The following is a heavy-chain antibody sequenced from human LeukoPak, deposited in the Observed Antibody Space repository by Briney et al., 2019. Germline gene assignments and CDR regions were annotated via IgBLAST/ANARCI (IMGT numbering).Heavy chain of an antibody. CDR1: GGSFSGYY. D-gene: IGHD6-13*01. CDR3: ARDPYSSSWYGFDY. CDR2: INHSGST. V-gene: IGHV4-34*01. J-gene: IGHJ4*02. Sequence: PSETLSLTCAVYGGSFSGYYWSWIRPPPGKGLEWIGEINHSGSTNYNPSLKSRVTISVDTSKNQFSLTLSSVTAADTAVYYCARDPYSSSWYGFDYWGQGTLVTVSS.